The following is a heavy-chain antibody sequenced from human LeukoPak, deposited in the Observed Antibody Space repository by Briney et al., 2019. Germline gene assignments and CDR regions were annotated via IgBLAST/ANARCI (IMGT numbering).Heavy chain of an antibody. V-gene: IGHV3-23*01. CDR2: ISGSGGGT. Sequence: GGSLRLSCAASGFTFSTYAVNWVRQAPGKGLEWVSTISGSGGGTYYADSVKGRFPISRDNSKNTLYLQMSSLRAEDTAVYYCAKDRGRYYDSSGYYWGYYFDSWGQGILVTVST. J-gene: IGHJ4*02. D-gene: IGHD3-22*01. CDR3: AKDRGRYYDSSGYYWGYYFDS. CDR1: GFTFSTYA.